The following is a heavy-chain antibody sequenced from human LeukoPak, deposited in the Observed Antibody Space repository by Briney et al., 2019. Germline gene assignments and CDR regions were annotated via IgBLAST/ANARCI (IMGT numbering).Heavy chain of an antibody. Sequence: ASVKVSCKASGYTFTSYYMHWVRQAPGQGLEWMAIINPSGGSTSYAQKFQGRVTMTRDTSTSTVYMELSSLRSEDTAVYYCARTTCYYDSSGYDYYFDYWGQGTLVTVSS. D-gene: IGHD3-22*01. CDR3: ARTTCYYDSSGYDYYFDY. CDR2: INPSGGST. V-gene: IGHV1-46*01. CDR1: GYTFTSYY. J-gene: IGHJ4*02.